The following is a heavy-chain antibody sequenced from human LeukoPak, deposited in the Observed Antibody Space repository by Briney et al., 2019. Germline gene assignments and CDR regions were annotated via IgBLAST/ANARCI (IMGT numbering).Heavy chain of an antibody. Sequence: GGSLRFACAASGFTFSSYYLHWDRQAPGKGLEWVAVIWYDGSNEYYADSVKGRFTISRDNSKNTLYLQMNSLRVDDTAVYYCARGRYTSSPYFDYWGQRDRFTVSS. CDR3: ARGRYTSSPYFDY. J-gene: IGHJ4*02. CDR2: IWYDGSNE. V-gene: IGHV3-33*01. CDR1: GFTFSSYY. D-gene: IGHD6-6*01.